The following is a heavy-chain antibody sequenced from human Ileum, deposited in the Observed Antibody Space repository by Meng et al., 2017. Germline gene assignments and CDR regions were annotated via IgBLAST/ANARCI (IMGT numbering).Heavy chain of an antibody. D-gene: IGHD2-21*01. CDR2: ISHGGSSY. J-gene: IGHJ4*02. V-gene: IGHV3-30*01. Sequence: QVQLVGAGGGVVQPGGTLRLSCSAAGFTFSAYTMLWVRHAPGKGPEWGTAISHGGSSYVYAYSVKGRFTISGDKSKNTLYLQMNSLAHEDAAVYYCAREPSFGDHDYWGQGTLVTVSS. CDR3: AREPSFGDHDY. CDR1: GFTFSAYT.